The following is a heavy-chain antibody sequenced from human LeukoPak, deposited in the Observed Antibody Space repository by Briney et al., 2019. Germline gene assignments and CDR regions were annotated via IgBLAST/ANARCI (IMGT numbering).Heavy chain of an antibody. CDR3: ARGRRFYSSGWYGSPFHY. CDR1: CGSFSGYY. D-gene: IGHD6-19*01. J-gene: IGHJ4*02. Sequence: SATLSLTCAVYCGSFSGYYWSCIRQPPGKGLEWSGVINHSASTNYNPSLKSRVTISVDTSKNQFSLKLSSVTAADTAVYYCARGRRFYSSGWYGSPFHYWGQGTLVTVSS. CDR2: INHSAST. V-gene: IGHV4-34*01.